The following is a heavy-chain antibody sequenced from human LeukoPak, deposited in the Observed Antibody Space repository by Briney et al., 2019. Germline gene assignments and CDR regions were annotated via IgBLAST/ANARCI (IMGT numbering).Heavy chain of an antibody. D-gene: IGHD2-2*01. CDR2: IRYDGSNK. CDR3: ASHPHIVVVPAASNGDAFDI. V-gene: IGHV3-30*02. J-gene: IGHJ3*02. CDR1: GFTFSSYG. Sequence: GGSLRLSCAASGFTFSSYGMHWVRQAPGKGLEWVAFIRYDGSNKYYADSVKGRFTISRDNSKNTLYLQMNSLRAEDTAVYYCASHPHIVVVPAASNGDAFDIWGQGTMVTVSS.